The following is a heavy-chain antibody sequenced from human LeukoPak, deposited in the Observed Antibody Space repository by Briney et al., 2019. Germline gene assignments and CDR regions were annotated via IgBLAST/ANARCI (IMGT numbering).Heavy chain of an antibody. J-gene: IGHJ4*02. D-gene: IGHD4-17*01. Sequence: PGGSLRLSCAASGFTFSSYSMNWVRQAPGKGLEWVSSISSSSSYIYYADSVKGRFTISRDNAKNPLYLQMNSLRAEDTAVYYCARGDLYGDYGIDYWGQGTLVTVSS. CDR2: ISSSSSYI. CDR3: ARGDLYGDYGIDY. CDR1: GFTFSSYS. V-gene: IGHV3-21*01.